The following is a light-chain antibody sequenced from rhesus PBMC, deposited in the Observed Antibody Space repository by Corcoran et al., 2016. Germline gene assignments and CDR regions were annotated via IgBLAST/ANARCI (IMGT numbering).Light chain of an antibody. J-gene: IGKJ3*01. CDR2: YAS. CDR1: QGINNY. CDR3: QQYNSPPFT. Sequence: DIQMTQSPSSLSASVGDRVTITCRTSQGINNYLAWYQQKPGKAPKPLIYYASNLESGVPSTFSGSGSGTEFTLTISRLQPEDFATYYCQQYNSPPFTFGPGTKLAIK. V-gene: IGKV1-37*01.